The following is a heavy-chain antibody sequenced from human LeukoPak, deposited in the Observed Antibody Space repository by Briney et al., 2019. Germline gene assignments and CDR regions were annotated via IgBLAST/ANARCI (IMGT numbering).Heavy chain of an antibody. CDR1: GYTFTSYD. J-gene: IGHJ5*02. Sequence: ASVKVSCKASGYTFTSYDINWVRQATGQGLEWMGWMNPNSGGTNYAQKFQGRVTMTRDTSISTAYMELSRLRSDDTAVYYCARGSRGYGGWFDPWGQGTLVTVSS. CDR2: MNPNSGGT. V-gene: IGHV1-2*02. D-gene: IGHD4-23*01. CDR3: ARGSRGYGGWFDP.